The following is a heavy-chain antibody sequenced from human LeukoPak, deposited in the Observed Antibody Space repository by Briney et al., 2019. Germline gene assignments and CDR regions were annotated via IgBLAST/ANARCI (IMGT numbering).Heavy chain of an antibody. Sequence: RGSLRLSCAASGFTFSSYAMSWVRQAPGKGLEWVSTISGSGGSTYYADSVKGRFTISRDNSKNTLYLQMNSLRAEDTAVYYCAKDWRYYGSGNNYFDYWGQGTLVTVSS. V-gene: IGHV3-23*01. D-gene: IGHD3-10*01. J-gene: IGHJ4*02. CDR2: ISGSGGST. CDR3: AKDWRYYGSGNNYFDY. CDR1: GFTFSSYA.